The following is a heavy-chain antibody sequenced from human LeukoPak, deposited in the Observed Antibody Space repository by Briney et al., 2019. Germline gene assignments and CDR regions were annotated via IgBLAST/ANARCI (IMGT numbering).Heavy chain of an antibody. CDR3: ATAGLLYYYDSSGYYYGTPLFDY. J-gene: IGHJ4*02. V-gene: IGHV3-23*01. CDR1: GFTFSSYA. D-gene: IGHD3-22*01. CDR2: ISGSGGST. Sequence: GGSLRLSCAASGFTFSSYAMSWVRQAPGKGLEWVSAISGSGGSTYYADSVKGRFTISRDNSKNTLYLQMNSLRAEDTAVYYCATAGLLYYYDSSGYYYGTPLFDYWGQGTLVTVSS.